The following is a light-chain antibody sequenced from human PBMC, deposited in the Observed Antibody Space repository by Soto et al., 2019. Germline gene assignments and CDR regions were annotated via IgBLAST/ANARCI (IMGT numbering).Light chain of an antibody. CDR2: EVS. Sequence: QSVLTQPPSXSGSPGQSVTISCTGTSSDVGGYNYVSWYQQHPGKAPKLMIYEVSKRPSGVPDRFSGSKSGNTASLTVSGLQAEDEADYYCSSYAGSNNYVFGTGTKVTVL. V-gene: IGLV2-8*01. CDR3: SSYAGSNNYV. J-gene: IGLJ1*01. CDR1: SSDVGGYNY.